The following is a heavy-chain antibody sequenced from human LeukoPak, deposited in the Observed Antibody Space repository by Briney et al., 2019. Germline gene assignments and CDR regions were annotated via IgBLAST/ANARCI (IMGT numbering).Heavy chain of an antibody. CDR3: ARTAYYYDSSGYDDAIDI. V-gene: IGHV3-9*01. Sequence: GGSLRLSCAGSGFIFNNYAMHWVRQPPGKGLEWVSGISWNSGSIDYADSVKGRITISRDNAKNSLYLQMNSLRAEDTAVYYCARTAYYYDSSGYDDAIDIWGQGTMVTVSS. D-gene: IGHD3-22*01. CDR2: ISWNSGSI. J-gene: IGHJ3*02. CDR1: GFIFNNYA.